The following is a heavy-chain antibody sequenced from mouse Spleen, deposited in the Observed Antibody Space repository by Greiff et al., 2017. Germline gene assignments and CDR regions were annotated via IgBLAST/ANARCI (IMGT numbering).Heavy chain of an antibody. Sequence: EVHLVESEGGLVQPGSSMKLSCTASGFTFSDYYMAWVRQVPEKGLEWVANINYDGSSTYYLDSLKSRLIISRDNAKNILYLQMSSLKSEDTATYYCARDKGITGAEPNAMDYWGQGTSVTVSS. CDR2: INYDGSST. CDR3: ARDKGITGAEPNAMDY. V-gene: IGHV5-16*01. CDR1: GFTFSDYY. J-gene: IGHJ4*01. D-gene: IGHD4-1*01.